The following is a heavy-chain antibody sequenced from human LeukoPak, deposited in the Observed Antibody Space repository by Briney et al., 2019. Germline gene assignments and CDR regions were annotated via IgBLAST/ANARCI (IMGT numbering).Heavy chain of an antibody. D-gene: IGHD3-10*01. CDR2: IRFDGSNK. Sequence: EGSLRLSCAASGFIFSSYGMHWVRQAPGKGLEWVAFIRFDGSNKYYADSVKGRFTISRDNSKNTLYLQMNSLRAEDTAVYYCAKDRRGTVVRGPIMQTRDYYFEYWGQGTLVTVSS. CDR1: GFIFSSYG. CDR3: AKDRRGTVVRGPIMQTRDYYFEY. V-gene: IGHV3-30*02. J-gene: IGHJ4*02.